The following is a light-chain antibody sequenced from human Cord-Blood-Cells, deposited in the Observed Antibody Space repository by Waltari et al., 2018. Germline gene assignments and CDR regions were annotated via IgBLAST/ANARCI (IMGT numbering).Light chain of an antibody. CDR1: SSDVGSYNL. J-gene: IGLJ1*01. CDR2: EGS. V-gene: IGLV2-23*01. CDR3: CSYAGSSYV. Sequence: QSALTQPASVSGSPGQSITISCTGTSSDVGSYNLVSWYQQHPVKAPKLMIYEGSKLPSGVSNRFSGSKSGNTAFLTISGLQAEDEADYYCCSYAGSSYVFGTGTKVTVL.